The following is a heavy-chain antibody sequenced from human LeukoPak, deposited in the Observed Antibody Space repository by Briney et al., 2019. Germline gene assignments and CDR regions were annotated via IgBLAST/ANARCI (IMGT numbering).Heavy chain of an antibody. CDR1: GGSISSYY. D-gene: IGHD3-9*01. CDR2: IYYSGST. CDR3: ASHDILTGLWNP. Sequence: SETLSLTCTVSGGSISSYYWSWIRQPPGKGLEWIGYIYYSGSTNYNPSLKSRVTISVDTSKNQFSLKLSSVTAADTAVYYCASHDILTGLWNPWGQGTLVTVSS. V-gene: IGHV4-59*08. J-gene: IGHJ5*02.